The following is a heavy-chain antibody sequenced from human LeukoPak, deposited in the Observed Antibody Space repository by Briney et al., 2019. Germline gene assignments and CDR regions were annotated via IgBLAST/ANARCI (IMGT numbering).Heavy chain of an antibody. J-gene: IGHJ5*02. CDR2: IKPNSGGT. CDR1: GYIFADYY. CDR3: ATNILVRDIINWFDP. Sequence: ASVTVSCTASGYIFADYYIHWVRQAPGQGLEWMGWIKPNSGGTRSAQTFQGRVTMTRDTSISTAYMELSSLRYDDTAVYYCATNILVRDIINWFDPWGQGTLVTVSS. D-gene: IGHD3-10*01. V-gene: IGHV1-2*02.